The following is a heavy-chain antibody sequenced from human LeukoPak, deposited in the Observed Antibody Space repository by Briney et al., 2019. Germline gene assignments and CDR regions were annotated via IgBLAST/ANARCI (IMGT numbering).Heavy chain of an antibody. V-gene: IGHV3-53*01. Sequence: GGSLRLSCAASGFTVSSNYMSWVRQAPGKGPEWVSIIYSGGTTYYADSVKGRFTISRDNSKNTLFLQMDSLRPEDTAVYYCARATDSSGCCTFDYWGQGTLVTVSS. D-gene: IGHD6-19*01. CDR2: IYSGGTT. J-gene: IGHJ4*02. CDR3: ARATDSSGCCTFDY. CDR1: GFTVSSNY.